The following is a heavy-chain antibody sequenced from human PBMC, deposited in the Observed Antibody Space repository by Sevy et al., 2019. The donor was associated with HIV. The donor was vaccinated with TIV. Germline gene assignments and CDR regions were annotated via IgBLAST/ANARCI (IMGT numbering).Heavy chain of an antibody. D-gene: IGHD2-2*01. CDR2: INPSSGAT. V-gene: IGHV1-2*02. J-gene: IGHJ5*02. Sequence: ASVKVSCKASGYPFTGYYVHWVRQAPGQGLEWMGWINPSSGATNYAQKFQGRVTMTRDTSITTAYMDLTSLRSDDTAVYFCARLSCTTTRCYFPYNWLDPWGQGTLVTVSS. CDR1: GYPFTGYY. CDR3: ARLSCTTTRCYFPYNWLDP.